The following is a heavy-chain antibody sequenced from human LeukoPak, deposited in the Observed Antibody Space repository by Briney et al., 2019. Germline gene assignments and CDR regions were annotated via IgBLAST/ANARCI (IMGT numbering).Heavy chain of an antibody. V-gene: IGHV3-23*01. CDR3: ARDEPSPLRGDFFDY. Sequence: GGSLGLSCAASGFTFSSYAMSWVRQAPGKGLEWVSSISGSGGSTYYADSVKGRFTISRDNSKNTLYLQMNSLRAEDTAVYYCARDEPSPLRGDFFDYWGQGTLVTVSS. J-gene: IGHJ4*02. CDR1: GFTFSSYA. D-gene: IGHD2-21*02. CDR2: ISGSGGST.